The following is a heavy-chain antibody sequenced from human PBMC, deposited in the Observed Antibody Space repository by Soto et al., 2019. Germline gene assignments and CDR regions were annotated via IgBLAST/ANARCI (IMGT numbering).Heavy chain of an antibody. Sequence: SETLSLTCAVYGGSFSGYYWSWIRQPPGKGLEWIGEINHSGSTNYNPSLKSRVTISVDTSKNQFSLKLSSVTAADTAVYYCARTYGMDVWGQGTTVTVSS. CDR3: ARTYGMDV. J-gene: IGHJ6*02. CDR2: INHSGST. CDR1: GGSFSGYY. V-gene: IGHV4-34*01.